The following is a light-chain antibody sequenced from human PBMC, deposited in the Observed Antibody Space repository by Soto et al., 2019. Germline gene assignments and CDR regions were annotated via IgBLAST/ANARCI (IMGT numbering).Light chain of an antibody. CDR2: KAS. Sequence: IQMTPPPSTLAGSVGDRGTITCRASQTISSWLAWYQQKPGKAPKLLIYKASTLKSGVPSRFSGSGSGTEFTLTISSLQLDDFATYYCQHYNSYSEAFGQGTKVDIK. V-gene: IGKV1-5*03. J-gene: IGKJ1*01. CDR1: QTISSW. CDR3: QHYNSYSEA.